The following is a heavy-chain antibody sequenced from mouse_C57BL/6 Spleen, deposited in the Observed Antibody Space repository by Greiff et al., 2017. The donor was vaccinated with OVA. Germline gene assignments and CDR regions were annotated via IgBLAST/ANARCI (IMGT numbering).Heavy chain of an antibody. CDR2: IGPNSGGT. D-gene: IGHD1-1*01. J-gene: IGHJ2*01. CDR3: ARSLTVASSYFDY. Sequence: VQLLQPGAELVKPGASVKLSCKASGYTFTSYWMHWVKQSPGRGLEWFGRIGPNSGGTKYNETFKGKATQTVVKTSREDYKQLSSLTSENSTVYYSARSLTVASSYFDYWGQGTTLTVSS. CDR1: GYTFTSYW. V-gene: IGHV1-72*01.